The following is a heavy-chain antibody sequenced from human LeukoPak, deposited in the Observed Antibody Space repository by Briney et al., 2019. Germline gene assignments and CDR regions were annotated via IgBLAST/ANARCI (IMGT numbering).Heavy chain of an antibody. CDR3: ARAAAAVVRRNWFDP. Sequence: ASVKVSCKASGYTFTGYYMHWVRQAPGQGLEWMGWINPNSGGTNYAQKFQGRVTMTRDTSISTAYMELSRLRSDDTAVYYCARAAAAVVRRNWFDPWGQGTLVTVSS. CDR1: GYTFTGYY. V-gene: IGHV1-2*02. J-gene: IGHJ5*02. D-gene: IGHD6-13*01. CDR2: INPNSGGT.